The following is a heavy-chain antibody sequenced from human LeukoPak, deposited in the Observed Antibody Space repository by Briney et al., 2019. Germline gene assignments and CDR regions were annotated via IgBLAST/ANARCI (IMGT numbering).Heavy chain of an antibody. Sequence: GGSLRLSCSASGFTFSSFAIHWVRQAPGKGLEYVAAISRNGGSTYYADSVKGRFTISRDNSKNTLYLQMSSLRAEDTAVYLCVKDLRSDFMGVLSRYLSYWGRGTLVTVSS. CDR2: ISRNGGST. J-gene: IGHJ4*02. CDR1: GFTFSSFA. V-gene: IGHV3-64D*09. CDR3: VKDLRSDFMGVLSRYLSY. D-gene: IGHD2/OR15-2a*01.